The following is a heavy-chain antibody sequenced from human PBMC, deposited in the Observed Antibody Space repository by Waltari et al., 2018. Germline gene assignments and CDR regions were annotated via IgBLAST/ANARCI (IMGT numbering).Heavy chain of an antibody. CDR1: GGSIRRSGYY. J-gene: IGHJ4*02. CDR3: ARQSYYDESGHD. Sequence: QLELQESGPGLVKPSETLSLTCSVSGGSIRRSGYYGVWIRQPPGKGLEWIGRIYYRGTTYDIPALNSRVTISVDTSKNQFSLKLTSVTAADTAMYFCARQSYYDESGHDWGQGTLVTVSS. CDR2: IYYRGTT. D-gene: IGHD3-22*01. V-gene: IGHV4-39*01.